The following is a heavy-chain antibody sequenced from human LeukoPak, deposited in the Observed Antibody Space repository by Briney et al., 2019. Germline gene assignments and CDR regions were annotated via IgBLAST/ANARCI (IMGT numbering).Heavy chain of an antibody. CDR2: INPNSGDT. J-gene: IGHJ1*01. D-gene: IGHD6-6*01. V-gene: IGHV1-2*06. CDR1: GYTFTGYY. CDR3: ARGYSSSSPQRYFQH. Sequence: ASVKVSCKASGYTFTGYYMHWVRQAPGQGLEWMGRINPNSGDTNYAQKFQGMVTMTRDTSISTAYMELSRLRSDDTAVYYCARGYSSSSPQRYFQHWGQGTLVTVSS.